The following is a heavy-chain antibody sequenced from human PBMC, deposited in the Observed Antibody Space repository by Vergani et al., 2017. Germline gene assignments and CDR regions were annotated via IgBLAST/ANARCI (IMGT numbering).Heavy chain of an antibody. CDR3: ANGPHSSRYYYDHMDV. V-gene: IGHV1-2*02. Sequence: QVQLVQSGAEVKKPGASVKVSCKASGYTFTGYYMHWVRQAPGQGLEWMGWINPNSGGTNYAQKFQGRVTMTRDTSNSTAYMELSRLRSDDTAVYYCANGPHSSRYYYDHMDVWGKGTTVTVSS. CDR2: INPNSGGT. J-gene: IGHJ6*03. D-gene: IGHD6-13*01. CDR1: GYTFTGYY.